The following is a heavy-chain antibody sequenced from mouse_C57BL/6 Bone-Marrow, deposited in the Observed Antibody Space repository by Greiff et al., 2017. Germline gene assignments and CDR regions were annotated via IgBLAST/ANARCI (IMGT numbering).Heavy chain of an antibody. CDR2: ISYDGSN. J-gene: IGHJ4*01. D-gene: IGHD2-4*01. CDR1: GYSITSGYY. Sequence: EVKLQESGPGLVKPSQSLSLTCSVTGYSITSGYYWNWIRQFPGNKLEWMGYISYDGSNNYNPSLKNRISITRDTSKNQFFLKLNSVTTEDTATYYCARGHYDRAYAMDYWGQGTSVTVSS. CDR3: ARGHYDRAYAMDY. V-gene: IGHV3-6*01.